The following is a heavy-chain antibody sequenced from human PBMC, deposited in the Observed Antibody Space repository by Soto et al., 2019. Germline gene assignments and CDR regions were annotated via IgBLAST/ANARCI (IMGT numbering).Heavy chain of an antibody. V-gene: IGHV3-23*01. Sequence: GGSLRLSCAASGFTFGSYAMSWVRQAPGRGLEWVSAISGSGGSTYYADSVKGRFTISRDNSKNTLYLQMNSLGAEDTAIYYCAKARGSSTPAPGSYWGQGSLVTVSS. D-gene: IGHD3-16*01. CDR3: AKARGSSTPAPGSY. CDR2: ISGSGGST. CDR1: GFTFGSYA. J-gene: IGHJ4*02.